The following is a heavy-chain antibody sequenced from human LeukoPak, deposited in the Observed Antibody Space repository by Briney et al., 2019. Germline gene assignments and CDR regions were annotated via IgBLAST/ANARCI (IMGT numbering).Heavy chain of an antibody. J-gene: IGHJ2*01. D-gene: IGHD6-19*01. CDR3: AKTLRESSGREYFVL. CDR1: AFIFSSYA. CDR2: VSGSGGST. Sequence: GGSLRLSCAASAFIFSSYALSWVRQAPGKGLEWVSGVSGSGGSTYYADSVKGRFTISRDNSKNTLYLQLNSLRVEDTAEYYCAKTLRESSGREYFVLWGRGTLVTVSS. V-gene: IGHV3-23*01.